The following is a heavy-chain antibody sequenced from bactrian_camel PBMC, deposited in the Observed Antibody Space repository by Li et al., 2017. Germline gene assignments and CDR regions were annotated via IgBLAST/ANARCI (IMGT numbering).Heavy chain of an antibody. CDR3: AAGYCPFGGIRPEDFHY. D-gene: IGHD2*01. CDR2: IEFDEGTT. J-gene: IGHJ4*01. Sequence: QLVESGGGSVQAGGSLRLSCAASGPAYKCMGWLRQAPGKELEMVARIEFDEGTTRYADSAKGRLTVSYEENKRSVYLQMNSLKPEDSAMYICAAGYCPFGGIRPEDFHYRGQGTQVTVS. CDR1: GPAYKC. V-gene: IGHV3S40*01.